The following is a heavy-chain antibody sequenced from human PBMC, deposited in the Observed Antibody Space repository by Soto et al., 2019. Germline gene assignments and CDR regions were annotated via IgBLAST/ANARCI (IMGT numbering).Heavy chain of an antibody. V-gene: IGHV5-51*01. Sequence: GESLKISCKGSGYSFTSYWIGWVRQMPGKGLEWMGIIYPGDSDTRYSPSFQGQVTISADKSISTAYLQWSSLKASDTAIYYWARTSAAGKYYYGMDVWGQGTTVTVS. D-gene: IGHD6-13*01. J-gene: IGHJ6*02. CDR3: ARTSAAGKYYYGMDV. CDR2: IYPGDSDT. CDR1: GYSFTSYW.